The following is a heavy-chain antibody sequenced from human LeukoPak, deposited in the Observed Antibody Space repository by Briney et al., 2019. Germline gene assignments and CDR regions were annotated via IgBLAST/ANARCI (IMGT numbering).Heavy chain of an antibody. CDR3: ARGLTIFGAVNDAFDI. D-gene: IGHD3-3*01. V-gene: IGHV3-74*01. J-gene: IGHJ3*02. CDR1: GFTYSSYW. Sequence: GGSLRLPCAASGFTYSSYWMRWVRQAPGKGLVWVGHINSDGSSTTYADSVKGRFTISRDNAKNTLYLQMNSLRAEDTAVYYCARGLTIFGAVNDAFDIWGQGTMVTVSS. CDR2: INSDGSST.